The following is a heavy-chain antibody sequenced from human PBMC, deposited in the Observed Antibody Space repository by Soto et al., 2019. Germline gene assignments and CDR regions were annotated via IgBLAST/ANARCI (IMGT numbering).Heavy chain of an antibody. CDR1: GYTFTSYG. V-gene: IGHV1-18*01. D-gene: IGHD2-2*01. CDR2: ISAYNGNT. CDR3: ARGIVVVPAAMMDYYYGMDV. J-gene: IGHJ6*02. Sequence: GASVKVSCKASGYTFTSYGTSWVRQAPGQGLEWMGWISAYNGNTNYAQKLQGRVTMTTDTSTSTAYMELRSLRSDDTAVYYCARGIVVVPAAMMDYYYGMDVWGQGTTVTVSS.